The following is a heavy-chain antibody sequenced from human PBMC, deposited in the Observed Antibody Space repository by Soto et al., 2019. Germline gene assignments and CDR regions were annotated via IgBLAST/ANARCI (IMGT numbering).Heavy chain of an antibody. CDR1: GGSISTGGYY. CDR3: ARSVFP. V-gene: IGHV4-31*03. CDR2: FYYSGSN. Sequence: QVQLQESGPGLVKPSQTLSLTCTVSGGSISTGGYYWNWIRQHPGKGLEWIGYFYYSGSNYYNPSLRSRVTISVNTSKNQFSLKLSSVTAADTAVYYCARSVFPWGQGTLVTVSS. J-gene: IGHJ5*02.